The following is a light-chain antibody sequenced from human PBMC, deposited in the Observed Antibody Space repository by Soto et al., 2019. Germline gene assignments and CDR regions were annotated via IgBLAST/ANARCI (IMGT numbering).Light chain of an antibody. CDR3: SSYTSISSLGV. Sequence: QSALTQPPSVSGSPGQSVTISCTGTSTDFVSYNRVSWYQQPPGTAPKLMIYEVSKRPSGVPDRFSGSKSGNTASLTISGLQAADEADYYCSSYTSISSLGVFGTGTKVTVL. V-gene: IGLV2-18*02. CDR1: STDFVSYNR. J-gene: IGLJ1*01. CDR2: EVS.